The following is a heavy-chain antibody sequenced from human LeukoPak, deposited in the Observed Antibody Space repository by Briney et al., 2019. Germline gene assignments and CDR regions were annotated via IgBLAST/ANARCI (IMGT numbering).Heavy chain of an antibody. Sequence: SETLSLTCAVYGGSFGGYYWSWIRQPPGKGLEWIGEIDHSGSTNYNPSLKSRVTISVDTSKNQFSLKLSSVTAADTAVYYCAREWAGSGSSHLVDVWGKGTTVTVSS. CDR3: AREWAGSGSSHLVDV. CDR2: IDHSGST. J-gene: IGHJ6*04. CDR1: GGSFGGYY. V-gene: IGHV4-34*01. D-gene: IGHD1-26*01.